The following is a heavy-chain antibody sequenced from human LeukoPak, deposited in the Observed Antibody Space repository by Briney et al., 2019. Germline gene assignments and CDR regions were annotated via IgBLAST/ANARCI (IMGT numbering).Heavy chain of an antibody. V-gene: IGHV3-11*01. CDR3: ARRRDSGSLQHFDY. D-gene: IGHD1-26*01. CDR2: ISSSGSTI. CDR1: GFTFSDYY. J-gene: IGHJ4*02. Sequence: GGSLRLSCAASGFTFSDYYMSWIRQAPGKGLEWVSYISSSGSTIYYADSVKGRFTISRDNTKNSLYLQMNSLRAEDTAVYYCARRRDSGSLQHFDYWGQGTLVTVSS.